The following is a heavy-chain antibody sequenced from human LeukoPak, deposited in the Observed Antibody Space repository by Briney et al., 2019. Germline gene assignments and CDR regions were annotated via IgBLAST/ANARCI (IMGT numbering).Heavy chain of an antibody. CDR2: ISNDGTST. D-gene: IGHD3-22*01. V-gene: IGHV3-74*01. J-gene: IGHJ6*02. CDR1: GLTFSDYW. CDR3: ARDRRRHYDSGPSYYYYGMDV. Sequence: PGGSLRLSCAVSGLTFSDYWMHWVRQAPGKGLVWVSRISNDGTSTSYADSVKGRFTISRDNAKNTLYLQMNSLRAEDTAVYYCARDRRRHYDSGPSYYYYGMDVWGQGTTVTVSS.